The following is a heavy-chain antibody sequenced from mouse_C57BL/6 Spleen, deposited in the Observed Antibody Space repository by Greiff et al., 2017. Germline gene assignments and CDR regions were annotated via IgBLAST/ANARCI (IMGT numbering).Heavy chain of an antibody. J-gene: IGHJ1*03. CDR3: ARVRGYFDV. CDR2: IYPGDGDT. Sequence: QVQLQQSGPELVKPGASVKISCKASGYAFSSSWMNWVKQRPGTGLEWIGRIYPGDGDTNSNGKFKGKATLTADKSSSTAYMQLSSLTSEDSAVYFCARVRGYFDVWGTGTTVTVSS. V-gene: IGHV1-82*01. D-gene: IGHD3-1*01. CDR1: GYAFSSSW.